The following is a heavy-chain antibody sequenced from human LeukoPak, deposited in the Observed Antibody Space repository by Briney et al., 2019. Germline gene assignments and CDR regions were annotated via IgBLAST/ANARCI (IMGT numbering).Heavy chain of an antibody. D-gene: IGHD2-8*02. CDR1: QFTLSRFP. V-gene: IGHV3-23*01. J-gene: IGHJ6*04. CDR3: AKLPGSHSFLVYWMDV. Sequence: GGSLRLSCEASQFTLSRFPMRWIRPAPGTGLEWVSTLSSSGTATYYADSVKGRFTTSRDNSKDPLYLQMDNLRGDDTAVYYCAKLPGSHSFLVYWMDVWGTGTSVIVSS. CDR2: LSSSGTAT.